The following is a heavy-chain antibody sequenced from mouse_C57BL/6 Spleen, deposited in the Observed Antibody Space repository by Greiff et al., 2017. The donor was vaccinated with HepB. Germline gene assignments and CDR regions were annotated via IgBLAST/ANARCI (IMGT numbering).Heavy chain of an antibody. CDR1: GYTFTSYW. J-gene: IGHJ4*01. D-gene: IGHD1-1*01. CDR2: IHPNSGST. V-gene: IGHV1-64*01. Sequence: VQLVESGAELVKPGASVKLSCKASGYTFTSYWMHWVKQRPGQGLEWIGMIHPNSGSTNYNEKFKSKATLTVDKSSSTAYMQLSSLTSEDSAVYYCARSPYYYGSRRDYYYAMDYWGQGTSVTVSS. CDR3: ARSPYYYGSRRDYYYAMDY.